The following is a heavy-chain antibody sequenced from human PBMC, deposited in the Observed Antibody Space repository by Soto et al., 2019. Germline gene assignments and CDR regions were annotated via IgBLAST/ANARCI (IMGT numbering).Heavy chain of an antibody. Sequence: ASVKVSCKASGYTFTAYFMHWVRQAPGQGLEWMGWINPGSGGTNYAQKFQGRVTMTRDTSISTAYMELSSLTSDDTAVYYCARGVGSSWFDPWGQGTLVTVSS. CDR1: GYTFTAYF. V-gene: IGHV1-2*02. CDR3: ARGVGSSWFDP. J-gene: IGHJ5*02. D-gene: IGHD6-25*01. CDR2: INPGSGGT.